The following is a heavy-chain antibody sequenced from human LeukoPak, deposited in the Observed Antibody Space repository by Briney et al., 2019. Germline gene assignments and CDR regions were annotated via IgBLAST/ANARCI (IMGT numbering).Heavy chain of an antibody. V-gene: IGHV1-69*13. CDR3: ARQGRIAALAYYYYMDV. Sequence: ASVKVSCKASGGTFSSYAISWVRQAPGQGLEWMGGIIPIFGTANYAQKFQGRVTITADESTSTAYMELSSLRSEDTAVYYCARQGRIAALAYYYYMDVWGKGTTVTVSS. D-gene: IGHD6-13*01. J-gene: IGHJ6*03. CDR1: GGTFSSYA. CDR2: IIPIFGTA.